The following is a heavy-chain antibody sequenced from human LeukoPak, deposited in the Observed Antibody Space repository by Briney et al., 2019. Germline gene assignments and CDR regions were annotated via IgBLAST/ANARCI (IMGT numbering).Heavy chain of an antibody. J-gene: IGHJ4*02. V-gene: IGHV3-48*01. Sequence: GGSLRLSCAASGFTFSSYSMNWVRQAPGKGLEWVSYIGASSSPIFYADSVKGRSTISRDNARNSLYLQMNSLRAEDTAVYYCARDHRYAFDYWGQGTLVTVSS. CDR1: GFTFSSYS. CDR2: IGASSSPI. CDR3: ARDHRYAFDY. D-gene: IGHD3-9*01.